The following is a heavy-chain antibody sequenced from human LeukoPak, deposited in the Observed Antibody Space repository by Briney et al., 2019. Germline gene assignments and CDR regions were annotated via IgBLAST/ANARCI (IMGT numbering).Heavy chain of an antibody. J-gene: IGHJ4*02. CDR2: IWYDGSNK. Sequence: GRSLRPSCAASGFTFSSYGMHWVRQAPGKGLEWVAVIWYDGSNKYYADSVKGRFTISRDNSKNTLYLQMNSLRAEDTAVYYCTRIPSSTSSWYYFDYWGQGTLVTVSS. V-gene: IGHV3-33*01. D-gene: IGHD6-13*01. CDR1: GFTFSSYG. CDR3: TRIPSSTSSWYYFDY.